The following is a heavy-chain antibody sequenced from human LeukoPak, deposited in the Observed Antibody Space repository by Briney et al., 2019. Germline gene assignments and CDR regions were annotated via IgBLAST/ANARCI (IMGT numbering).Heavy chain of an antibody. D-gene: IGHD2-15*01. CDR2: IYHSGST. V-gene: IGHV4-38-2*02. Sequence: SETLSLTCTVSGYSISSGYYWGWIRQPPGKGLEWIGSIYHSGSTFYNPSLKSRVTISVDTSKNQFPLRLTSVTAADTAVYYCARLSGIYCDRGSCFNYFDSRGQGALVTVSS. J-gene: IGHJ5*01. CDR3: ARLSGIYCDRGSCFNYFDS. CDR1: GYSISSGYY.